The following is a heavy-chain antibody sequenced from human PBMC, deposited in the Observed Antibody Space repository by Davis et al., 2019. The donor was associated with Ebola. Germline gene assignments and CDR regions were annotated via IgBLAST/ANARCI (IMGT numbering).Heavy chain of an antibody. J-gene: IGHJ4*02. D-gene: IGHD6-19*01. CDR2: MNPNSGNT. CDR3: ARGRIAVAGFDY. Sequence: ASVKVSCKASGYTFTSYDINWVRQATGQGLEWMGWMNPNSGNTGYAQKFQGRVTMTRNTSISTAYMELSSLRSEDTAVYYCARGRIAVAGFDYWGQGTLVTVSS. CDR1: GYTFTSYD. V-gene: IGHV1-8*01.